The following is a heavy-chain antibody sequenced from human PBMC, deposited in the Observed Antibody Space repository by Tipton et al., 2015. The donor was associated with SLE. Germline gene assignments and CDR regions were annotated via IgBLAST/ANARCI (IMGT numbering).Heavy chain of an antibody. V-gene: IGHV4-59*12. CDR1: GGSISSYY. Sequence: TLSLTCTVSGGSISSYYWSWIRQPPGKGLEWIGYIYYSGSTNYNPSLKSRVTISVDTSKNQFSLKLSSVTAADTAVYYCARGWDGSGSYYGYWGQGTLVTVSS. D-gene: IGHD3-10*01. CDR3: ARGWDGSGSYYGY. CDR2: IYYSGST. J-gene: IGHJ4*02.